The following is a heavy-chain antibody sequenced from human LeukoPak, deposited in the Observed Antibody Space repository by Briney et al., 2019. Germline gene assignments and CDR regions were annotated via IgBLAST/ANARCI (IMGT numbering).Heavy chain of an antibody. CDR2: INPNSGDT. V-gene: IGHV1-2*02. D-gene: IGHD2-8*01. Sequence: ASVKVSCKASGYTFTGNYIHWVRQAPGQGLAWMGWINPNSGDTNYAQKFQGRVTMTRDTFISTAYMELSRLRSDDTAVYYGARDGVFDIWGQGTMVTVSS. CDR1: GYTFTGNY. J-gene: IGHJ3*02. CDR3: ARDGVFDI.